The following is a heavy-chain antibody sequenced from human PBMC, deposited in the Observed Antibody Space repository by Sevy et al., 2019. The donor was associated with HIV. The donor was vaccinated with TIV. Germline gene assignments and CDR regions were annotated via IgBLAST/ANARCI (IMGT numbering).Heavy chain of an antibody. V-gene: IGHV3-30*18. D-gene: IGHD1-26*01. CDR1: GFSFSYYG. CDR3: ANAYSGSYSHSYLYALDV. J-gene: IGHJ6*02. CDR2: ISHDGINE. Sequence: GGSLRLSCTGSGFSFSYYGIYWVRQAPGKGLDWVALISHDGINEYYADSVKGRFTISRDNSKNTVYLEMNRLRNEDTAIYFCANAYSGSYSHSYLYALDVWGQGTTVTVSS.